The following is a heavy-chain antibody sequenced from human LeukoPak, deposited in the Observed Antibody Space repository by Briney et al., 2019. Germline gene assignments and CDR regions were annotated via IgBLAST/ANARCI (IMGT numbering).Heavy chain of an antibody. J-gene: IGHJ6*03. V-gene: IGHV4-61*02. CDR1: GGSISSGSYY. CDR2: IYTSGST. CDR3: ARGIVVVAQLGFYFYYMDG. D-gene: IGHD2-15*01. Sequence: KASETLSLTCTVSGGSISSGSYYWGWIRQPAGKGLEWIVSIYTSGSTYYNPSLKSRVTISVDTSKNQFSLKLSSVPAAYTAVYYCARGIVVVAQLGFYFYYMDGWGKGTTVTISS.